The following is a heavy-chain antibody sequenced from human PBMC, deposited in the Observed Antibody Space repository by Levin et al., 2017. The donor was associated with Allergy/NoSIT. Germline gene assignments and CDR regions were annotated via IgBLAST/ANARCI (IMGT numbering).Heavy chain of an antibody. V-gene: IGHV1-69*06. CDR1: GGTFSSYA. Sequence: KISCKASGGTFSSYAISWVRQAPGQGLEWMGGIIPIFGTANYAQKFQGRVTITADKSTSTAYMELSSLRSEDTAVYYCASSPMGDYGDYVGVFWGQGTLVTVSS. D-gene: IGHD4-17*01. CDR3: ASSPMGDYGDYVGVF. J-gene: IGHJ4*02. CDR2: IIPIFGTA.